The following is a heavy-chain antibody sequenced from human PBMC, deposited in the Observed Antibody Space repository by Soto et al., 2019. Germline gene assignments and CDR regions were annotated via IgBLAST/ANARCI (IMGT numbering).Heavy chain of an antibody. CDR2: ISGSGGST. V-gene: IGHV3-23*01. Sequence: GGSLRLSCAASGFTFSSYGMSWVRQAPGKGLEWVSGISGSGGSTYYADSVKGRFTISRDNSKNTLNLQMNSLRAEDTAVYYGAKGRNWNYDYWGQGSLVTVSS. CDR1: GFTFSSYG. CDR3: AKGRNWNYDY. D-gene: IGHD1-7*01. J-gene: IGHJ4*02.